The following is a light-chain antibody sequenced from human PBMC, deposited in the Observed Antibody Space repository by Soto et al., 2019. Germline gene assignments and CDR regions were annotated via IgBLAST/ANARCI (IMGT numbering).Light chain of an antibody. Sequence: EIVLTQSPATLSLSPGERATLSCRASQSVSSYLAWYQQKPGQAPRLLIYDASNRATGIPARFRGSGSGTEFTLTISSLQSEDSAVYYCHQYNSWPRGTFGPGTKVEIK. CDR2: DAS. J-gene: IGKJ3*01. CDR1: QSVSSY. V-gene: IGKV3-11*01. CDR3: HQYNSWPRGT.